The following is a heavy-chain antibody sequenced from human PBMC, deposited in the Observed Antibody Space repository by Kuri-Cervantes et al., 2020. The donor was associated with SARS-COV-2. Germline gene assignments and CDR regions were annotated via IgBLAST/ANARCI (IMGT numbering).Heavy chain of an antibody. J-gene: IGHJ6*03. V-gene: IGHV3-30*18. CDR1: GFTFRSYG. D-gene: IGHD2-15*01. CDR2: ISYDESNK. CDR3: AKEGYCSGGSCRRYYYYYYMDV. Sequence: GGSLRLSCAASGFTFRSYGMHWVRQAPGKGLEWAAGISYDESNKDYADSVKGRFTISRDNSKNTLYLQMNSLRAEDTAVYYCAKEGYCSGGSCRRYYYYYYMDVWGKGTTVTVSS.